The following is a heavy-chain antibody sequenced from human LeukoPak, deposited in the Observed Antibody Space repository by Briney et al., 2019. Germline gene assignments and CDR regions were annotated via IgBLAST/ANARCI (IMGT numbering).Heavy chain of an antibody. CDR3: ARGLEQWLVPDDY. CDR2: MNPNSGNT. Sequence: GASVKVSCKASGYTFTSYDINWVRQATGQGLEWMGWMNPNSGNTGYAQKFQGRVTTTRNTSISTAYMELSSLRSEDTAVYYCARGLEQWLVPDDYWGQGTLVTVSS. D-gene: IGHD6-19*01. V-gene: IGHV1-8*01. CDR1: GYTFTSYD. J-gene: IGHJ4*02.